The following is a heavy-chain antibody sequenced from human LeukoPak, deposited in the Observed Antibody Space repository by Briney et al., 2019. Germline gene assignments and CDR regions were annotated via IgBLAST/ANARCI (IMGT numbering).Heavy chain of an antibody. V-gene: IGHV4-39*01. CDR3: AKPMITFGGVIGPFDY. D-gene: IGHD3-16*02. J-gene: IGHJ4*02. CDR2: IYYSGST. Sequence: SETLSLTCTVSGGSISSSSYSWGWIRQPPGKGLEWIVSIYYSGSTYYNPSLKSRVTISVDTSKNQFSLKLSSVTAADTAVYYCAKPMITFGGVIGPFDYWGQGTLVTVSS. CDR1: GGSISSSSYS.